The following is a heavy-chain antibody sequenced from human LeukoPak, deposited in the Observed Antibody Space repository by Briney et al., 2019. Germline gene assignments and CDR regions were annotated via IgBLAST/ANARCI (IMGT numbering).Heavy chain of an antibody. D-gene: IGHD3-10*01. J-gene: IGHJ4*02. CDR3: ARSTYGSGTYPLDY. V-gene: IGHV3-53*01. CDR2: IYTSGTT. CDR1: GFTVSSNY. Sequence: GGSLRLSCAASGFTVSSNYMSWVRQAPGKGLEWVSIIYTSGTTYYADSVKGRFTISTDNSKNTLYLQMNSLRAEDTAVYYCARSTYGSGTYPLDYWGQGTLVTVSS.